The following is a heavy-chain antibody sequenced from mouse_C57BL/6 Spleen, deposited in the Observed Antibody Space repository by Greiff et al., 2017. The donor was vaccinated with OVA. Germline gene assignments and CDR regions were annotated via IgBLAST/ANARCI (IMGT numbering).Heavy chain of an antibody. J-gene: IGHJ4*01. V-gene: IGHV1-55*01. Sequence: VQLQQPGAELVKPGASVKMSCKASGYTFTSYWITWVKQRPGQGLEWIGDIYPGSGSTNYNEKFKSKATLTVDTSSSTAYMQLSSLTSEDSAVYYCASYSNYDFWYAMDYWGQGTSVTVSS. CDR3: ASYSNYDFWYAMDY. CDR1: GYTFTSYW. D-gene: IGHD2-5*01. CDR2: IYPGSGST.